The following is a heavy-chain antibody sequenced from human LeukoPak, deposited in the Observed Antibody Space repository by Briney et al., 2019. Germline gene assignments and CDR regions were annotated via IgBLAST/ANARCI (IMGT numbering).Heavy chain of an antibody. CDR1: GGSISSSSYY. D-gene: IGHD3-22*01. J-gene: IGHJ3*02. Sequence: PSETLSLTCTVSGGSISSSSYYWGWIRQPPGKGLEWIGYIYYSGSTNYNPSLKSRVTISVDTSKNQFSLKLSSVTAADTAVYYCARKTSYYDSSGYPNAFDIWGQGTMVTVSS. CDR2: IYYSGST. CDR3: ARKTSYYDSSGYPNAFDI. V-gene: IGHV4-61*05.